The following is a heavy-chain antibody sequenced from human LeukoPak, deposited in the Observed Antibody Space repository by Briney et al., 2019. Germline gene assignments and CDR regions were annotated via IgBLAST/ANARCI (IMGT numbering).Heavy chain of an antibody. V-gene: IGHV4-38-2*01. J-gene: IGHJ4*02. CDR3: TRFSTASSRPAYY. CDR1: GYSISSGYY. CDR2: IYHSGIT. D-gene: IGHD2-21*01. Sequence: PSETRSLTCAVSGYSISSGYYWGCIRQSPGKGLEWIGNIYHSGITHYNPSLQGRITLSVDTSKNQFSLNLSSVTAADTAVYYCTRFSTASSRPAYYWGQGTLVIVSS.